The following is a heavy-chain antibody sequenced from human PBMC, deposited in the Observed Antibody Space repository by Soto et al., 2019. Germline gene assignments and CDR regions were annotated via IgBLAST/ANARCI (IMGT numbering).Heavy chain of an antibody. CDR1: GISVSSNY. D-gene: IGHD3-16*01. Sequence: EVQLVESGGGLVQTGGSLRLSCAASGISVSSNYMSWVRQAPGKGLQWVSLTYSGGNTYYADSVKGRFTISRDNSKNTLYLKRNGGGAEDGAVYSWAREGGGGGAPLGGQGPLVPVS. J-gene: IGHJ4*02. CDR3: AREGGGGGAPL. V-gene: IGHV3-66*01. CDR2: TYSGGNT.